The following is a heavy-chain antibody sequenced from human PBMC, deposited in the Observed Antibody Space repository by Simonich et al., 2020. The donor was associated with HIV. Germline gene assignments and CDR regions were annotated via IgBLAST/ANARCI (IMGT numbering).Heavy chain of an antibody. J-gene: IGHJ4*02. Sequence: QVQLQQWGAGLLKPSETLSLTCALYGGSFSDYFWTWIRQSPGKGLEWIGEINNTGSPNYNPSRKSRVTISLDTSKKQFSLKLSSVTAADTAVYYCARGGVGNWAFDFWGQGTLVTVSS. CDR2: INNTGSP. CDR1: GGSFSDYF. CDR3: ARGGVGNWAFDF. V-gene: IGHV4-34*02. D-gene: IGHD7-27*01.